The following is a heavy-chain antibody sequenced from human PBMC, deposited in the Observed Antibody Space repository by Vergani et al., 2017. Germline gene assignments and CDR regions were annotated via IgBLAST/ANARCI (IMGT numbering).Heavy chain of an antibody. Sequence: EVQLVESGGGLVKPGGSLRLSCAASGFTFSNAWMSWVRQAPGKGLEWVGRIKSKTDGGTTDYAAPVKGRFTISRDNSKNTLYLQMNSLRAEDTAVYYCARGGSEQWLLNYWGQGTLVTVSS. CDR2: IKSKTDGGTT. D-gene: IGHD6-19*01. J-gene: IGHJ4*02. V-gene: IGHV3-15*01. CDR1: GFTFSNAW. CDR3: ARGGSEQWLLNY.